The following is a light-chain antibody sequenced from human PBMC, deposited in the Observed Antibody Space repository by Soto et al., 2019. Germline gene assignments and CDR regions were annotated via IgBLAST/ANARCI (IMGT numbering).Light chain of an antibody. J-gene: IGKJ4*01. CDR1: QGISSY. CDR2: AAS. CDR3: QQYYDYPLT. V-gene: IGKV1-8*01. Sequence: AIRVTQSPSSFSASTGDRVTITCRASQGISSYLAWYQQKPGKAPKLLIYAASTLQTGVPSRFSGSGSGTDFTLTISCLQSEDFATYYCQQYYDYPLTFGGGTKVDI.